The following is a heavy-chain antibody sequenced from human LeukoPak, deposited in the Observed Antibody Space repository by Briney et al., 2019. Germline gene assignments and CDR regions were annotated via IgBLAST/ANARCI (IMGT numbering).Heavy chain of an antibody. J-gene: IGHJ4*02. CDR1: GGSISSYY. CDR2: IYYSGRT. D-gene: IGHD3-22*01. CDR3: ARVTGYMIEDYFDY. Sequence: SETLSLTCTVSGGSISSYYWSWVRQPPGKGVEWIGYIYYSGRTNYNTSLKRRVTISVEKCKKKFSLRRRSVTAAATAVYYCARVTGYMIEDYFDYWGQGTLVTVSS. V-gene: IGHV4-59*01.